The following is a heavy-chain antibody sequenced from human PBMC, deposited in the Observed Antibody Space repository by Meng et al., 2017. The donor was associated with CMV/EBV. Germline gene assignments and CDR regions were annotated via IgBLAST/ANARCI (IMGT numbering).Heavy chain of an antibody. CDR1: GFTFSSYW. CDR3: ARDPYDFWTSYYYGMDV. CDR2: IKQDGSEK. Sequence: GESLKISCAASGFTFSSYWMSWVRQAPGKGLEWVANIKQDGSEKYYVDSVKGRFTISRDNAKNSLYLQMNSLRAEDTAVYYCARDPYDFWTSYYYGMDVWGQGTTVTVSS. V-gene: IGHV3-7*01. D-gene: IGHD3-3*01. J-gene: IGHJ6*02.